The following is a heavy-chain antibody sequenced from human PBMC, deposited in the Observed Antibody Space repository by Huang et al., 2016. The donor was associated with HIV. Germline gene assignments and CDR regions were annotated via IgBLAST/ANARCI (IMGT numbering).Heavy chain of an antibody. CDR2: IKKDEIEK. J-gene: IGHJ6*02. CDR1: TFTFGAYW. D-gene: IGHD1-7*01. V-gene: IGHV3-7*01. Sequence: VESGGRSVQPGGFLKLSCVGSTFTFGAYWMSWVRQPPGKGLGWVANIKKDEIEKYYVDSVKGRFNISRDNARKVLFLEMDDLRVEDTAIYFCATKTAGMDVWGQGTTVTVSS. CDR3: ATKTAGMDV.